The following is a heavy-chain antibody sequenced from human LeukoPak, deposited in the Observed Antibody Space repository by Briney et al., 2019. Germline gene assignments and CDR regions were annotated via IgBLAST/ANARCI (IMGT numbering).Heavy chain of an antibody. V-gene: IGHV1-69*04. D-gene: IGHD5-12*01. CDR3: ARERMAWISPTRDHYYYYGMDV. CDR2: IIPIFGIA. Sequence: SVKVSCKASGGTLSSYAISWVRQAPGQGLEWMGRIIPIFGIANYAQKFQGRVTITADKSTSTAYMELSSLRSEDTAVYYCARERMAWISPTRDHYYYYGMDVWGQGTTVTVSS. CDR1: GGTLSSYA. J-gene: IGHJ6*02.